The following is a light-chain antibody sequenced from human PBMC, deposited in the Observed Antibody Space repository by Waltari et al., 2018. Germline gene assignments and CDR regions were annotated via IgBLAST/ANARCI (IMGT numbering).Light chain of an antibody. Sequence: DIQMNQSPSSLSASVGDRVTITCRASQSVRSFLNWYQQKPGNAPKLLIYTTSTLQSGGPSRFTGSGSGTDFTPTINSLQPEDFATYYCQQSYVTPSTFGGGTKVDIK. CDR3: QQSYVTPST. V-gene: IGKV1-39*01. CDR2: TTS. J-gene: IGKJ4*01. CDR1: QSVRSF.